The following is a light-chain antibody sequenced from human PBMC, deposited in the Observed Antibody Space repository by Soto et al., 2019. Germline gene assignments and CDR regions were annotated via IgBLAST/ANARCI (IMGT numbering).Light chain of an antibody. CDR2: GAS. CDR3: RQLLAYPPT. V-gene: IGKV1-9*01. Sequence: IQLTQSPSSLSASMGDRVTITCRASQGIINYLAWYQQKPGKAPKLLIYGASTLQGGVPSRFSGSGSGTDFTLTVGSLQPEDLATYYCRQLLAYPPTIGPGTKVDIK. J-gene: IGKJ3*01. CDR1: QGIINY.